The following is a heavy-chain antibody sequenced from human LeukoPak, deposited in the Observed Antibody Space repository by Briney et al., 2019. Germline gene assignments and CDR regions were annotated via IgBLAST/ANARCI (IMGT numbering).Heavy chain of an antibody. D-gene: IGHD6-6*01. CDR2: IYNSGST. J-gene: IGHJ6*03. CDR3: ARGGIAARLYYYYMDV. V-gene: IGHV4-39*07. Sequence: SETLSLTCTVSGGSISSSNYYWGWIRQPPGKGLQWIGSIYNSGSTYYNPSLKSRVTISVDTSKNQFSLKLSSVTAADTAVYYCARGGIAARLYYYYMDVWGKGTTVTVSS. CDR1: GGSISSSNYY.